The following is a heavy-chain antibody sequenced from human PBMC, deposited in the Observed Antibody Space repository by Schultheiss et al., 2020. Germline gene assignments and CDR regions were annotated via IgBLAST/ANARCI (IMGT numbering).Heavy chain of an antibody. CDR2: IWYDGSNK. J-gene: IGHJ3*02. Sequence: GGSLRLSCTASGFTFDDYGMSWVRQAPGKGLEWVAVIWYDGSNKYYADSVMGRLTISRDNSKNTLYLQMNSLRAEDTAVYYCAKQKVVGATSPLDIWGQGTMVTVSS. D-gene: IGHD2-15*01. V-gene: IGHV3-33*03. CDR3: AKQKVVGATSPLDI. CDR1: GFTFDDYG.